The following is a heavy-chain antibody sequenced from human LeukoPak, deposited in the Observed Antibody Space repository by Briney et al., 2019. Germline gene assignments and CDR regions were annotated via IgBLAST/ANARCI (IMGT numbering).Heavy chain of an antibody. J-gene: IGHJ3*02. CDR3: ARDTDSSGYYHAFDI. CDR2: ISGSGAGT. D-gene: IGHD3-22*01. Sequence: GGSLRLSCAASGFTFSTFAMTWVRQGPGKGLEWVSSISGSGAGTYYADSVKGRFTISRDNAKNSLYLQMNSLRAEDTAVYYCARDTDSSGYYHAFDIWGQGTMVTVSS. V-gene: IGHV3-21*01. CDR1: GFTFSTFA.